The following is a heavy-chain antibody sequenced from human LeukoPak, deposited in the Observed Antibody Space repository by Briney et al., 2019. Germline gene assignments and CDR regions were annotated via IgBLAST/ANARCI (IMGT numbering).Heavy chain of an antibody. Sequence: PSETLSLTCAVYGGSFSGYYWSWIRQPPGEGLEWIGEINHSGSTNYNPSLKSRVTISVDTSKNQFSLKLSSVTAADTAVYYCARRTGWLPPSYWGQGTLVTVSS. D-gene: IGHD3-22*01. J-gene: IGHJ4*02. CDR2: INHSGST. CDR1: GGSFSGYY. V-gene: IGHV4-34*01. CDR3: ARRTGWLPPSY.